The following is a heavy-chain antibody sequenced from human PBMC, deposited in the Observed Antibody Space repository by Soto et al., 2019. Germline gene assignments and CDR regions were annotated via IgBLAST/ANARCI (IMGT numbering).Heavy chain of an antibody. CDR1: WFPFNVSA. CDR3: TRHRIIWANHMTTVISNDGFDI. V-gene: IGHV3-73*01. Sequence: PWGAPRLSRAAPWFPFNVSAIHWGRPASGEGVGGVGRIRNKAGNYATAYAASVKGRFTISRDDSKNTTYLQISSLKTEDTAVYYCTRHRIIWANHMTTVISNDGFDIWGQGTMVTVSS. J-gene: IGHJ3*02. D-gene: IGHD4-17*01. CDR2: IRNKAGNYAT.